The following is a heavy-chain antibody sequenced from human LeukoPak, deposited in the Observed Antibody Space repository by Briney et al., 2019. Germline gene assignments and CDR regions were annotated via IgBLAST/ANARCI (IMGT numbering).Heavy chain of an antibody. V-gene: IGHV1-2*02. CDR1: GYTFNGYY. CDR2: INPYSGGT. D-gene: IGHD2-2*02. CDR3: ARSRGPICSSTSCYTLGAFDI. J-gene: IGHJ3*02. Sequence: ASVKVSCKASGYTFNGYYMHWVRQAPGQGLEWMGWINPYSGGTNYAQKFQGRVTMTRDTYISTAYMELSRLRSDDTAVYYCARSRGPICSSTSCYTLGAFDIWGQGTMVTVSS.